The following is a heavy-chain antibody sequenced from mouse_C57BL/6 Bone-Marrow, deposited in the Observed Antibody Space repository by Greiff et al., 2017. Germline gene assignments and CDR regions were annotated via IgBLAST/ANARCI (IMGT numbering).Heavy chain of an antibody. Sequence: VQLQQPGAELVKPGASVKMSCKASGYTFTSYWITWVKQRPGQGLEWIGDIYPGSGSNTYNEKFKSKATMTVDTSSSTAYMQLSSLTSEDSAVYYCASPLSTMVTTRGFAYWGQGTLVTVSA. CDR3: ASPLSTMVTTRGFAY. V-gene: IGHV1-55*01. CDR1: GYTFTSYW. CDR2: IYPGSGSN. J-gene: IGHJ3*01. D-gene: IGHD2-2*01.